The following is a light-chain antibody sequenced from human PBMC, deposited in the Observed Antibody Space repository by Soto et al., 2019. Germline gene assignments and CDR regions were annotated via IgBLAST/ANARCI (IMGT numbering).Light chain of an antibody. Sequence: DIVLTQSPGTLSLSPGESATLSCRASQSVSSDYLAWYQQKPGRAPRLLIYATSSRATGIPDRFSGSGSGTDFTLTISRLEPEDFAVYFCQQYNTSPWTCGQGTTVEIK. CDR2: ATS. V-gene: IGKV3-20*01. CDR3: QQYNTSPWT. CDR1: QSVSSDY. J-gene: IGKJ1*01.